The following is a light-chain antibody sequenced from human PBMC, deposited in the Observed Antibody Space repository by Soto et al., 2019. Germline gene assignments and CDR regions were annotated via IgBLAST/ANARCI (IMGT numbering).Light chain of an antibody. CDR2: EAS. J-gene: IGKJ3*01. V-gene: IGKV3-11*01. Sequence: EIVLTQSPVTLSLSPGERATLSCRASQSVDNLLAWYQQKPGQAPRLLIDEASNRATGVPATFIGRGSGTDFTLTITSLDPEDFAVYYCQQRSNWPLTFGPGTKVDIK. CDR1: QSVDNL. CDR3: QQRSNWPLT.